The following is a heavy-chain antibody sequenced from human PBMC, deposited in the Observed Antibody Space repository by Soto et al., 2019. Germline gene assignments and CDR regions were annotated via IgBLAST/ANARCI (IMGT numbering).Heavy chain of an antibody. Sequence: SETLSLTCNVSGDSVTSGNYYWNWIRQPPGKVLEWLGYIYHTRSTNYNPSLKGRATISIDKTNNQFSLDLHSVTAADTAVYFCARQGVYSDFSKFFDFWGPGILVTAPQ. D-gene: IGHD5-12*01. CDR1: GDSVTSGNYY. CDR3: ARQGVYSDFSKFFDF. J-gene: IGHJ4*02. CDR2: IYHTRST. V-gene: IGHV4-61*01.